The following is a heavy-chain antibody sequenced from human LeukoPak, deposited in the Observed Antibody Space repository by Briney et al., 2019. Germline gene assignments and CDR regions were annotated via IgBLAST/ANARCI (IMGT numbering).Heavy chain of an antibody. CDR1: GYGFSFSSYA. CDR3: ARGYSNLAY. J-gene: IGHJ4*02. CDR2: ISGSGDST. Sequence: GGSLRLSCAASGYGFSFSSYAMSWVRQAPGKGLEWVSGISGSGDSTHYADSVKGRFTISRDNSKNTLFLQMNSLRVEDTAVYYCARGYSNLAYWGQGTLVIVSA. V-gene: IGHV3-23*01. D-gene: IGHD5-18*01.